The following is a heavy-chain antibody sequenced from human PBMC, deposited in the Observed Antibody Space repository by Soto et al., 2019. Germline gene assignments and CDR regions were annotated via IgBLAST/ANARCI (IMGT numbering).Heavy chain of an antibody. CDR2: IGTAGDT. Sequence: GGSLRLSCAASGFTFSSYDMHWVRQATGKGLEWVSAIGTAGDTYYPGSVKGRFTISRENAKNSLYLQMNSLRAGDTAVYYCARSYGSGSYFGADAFDIWGQGTMVTVSS. J-gene: IGHJ3*02. CDR3: ARSYGSGSYFGADAFDI. CDR1: GFTFSSYD. V-gene: IGHV3-13*01. D-gene: IGHD3-10*01.